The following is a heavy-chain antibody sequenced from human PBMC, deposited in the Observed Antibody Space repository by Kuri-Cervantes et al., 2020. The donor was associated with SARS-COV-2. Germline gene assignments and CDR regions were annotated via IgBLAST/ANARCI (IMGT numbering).Heavy chain of an antibody. J-gene: IGHJ4*02. CDR1: GFTFSSYA. D-gene: IGHD2-2*02. CDR2: ISYDGSNK. Sequence: GGSLRLSCAASGFTFSSYAMHWVRQAPGKGLEWVAVISYDGSNKYYADSVKGRFTISRDNSKNTLYLQMNSLRAEDTAVYYCASLSSTSCYMWDWGQGTLVTVSS. V-gene: IGHV3-30-3*01. CDR3: ASLSSTSCYMWD.